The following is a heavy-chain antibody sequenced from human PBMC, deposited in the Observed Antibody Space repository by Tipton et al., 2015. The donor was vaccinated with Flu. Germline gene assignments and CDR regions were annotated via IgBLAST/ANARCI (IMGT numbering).Heavy chain of an antibody. D-gene: IGHD1-1*01. CDR1: GGSVNSGFYY. V-gene: IGHV4-61*01. J-gene: IGHJ4*02. CDR3: TRNEHMGPYDY. Sequence: TLSLTCTVSGGSVNSGFYYWSWIRRPPGKGLEWIGYMHYGGSANYSPSLKSRVTISLDTSKNQFSLWLRSVTPADTAVYYCTRNEHMGPYDYWGQGSLVTVSS. CDR2: MHYGGSA.